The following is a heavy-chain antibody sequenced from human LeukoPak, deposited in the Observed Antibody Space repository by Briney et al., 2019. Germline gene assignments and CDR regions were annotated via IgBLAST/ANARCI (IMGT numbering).Heavy chain of an antibody. CDR2: MYYSGST. V-gene: IGHV4-59*01. Sequence: PSETLSLTCTVSGGSMNDYYWTWIRQPPGRGLEWIGYMYYSGSTKYNPSLKSRLTISLDRSRNQFSLKMTSVNTADTAVYYCARGYCGRTTCYKEMATILPDYWGQGTLVTVSS. CDR1: GGSMNDYY. D-gene: IGHD2-2*02. J-gene: IGHJ4*02. CDR3: ARGYCGRTTCYKEMATILPDY.